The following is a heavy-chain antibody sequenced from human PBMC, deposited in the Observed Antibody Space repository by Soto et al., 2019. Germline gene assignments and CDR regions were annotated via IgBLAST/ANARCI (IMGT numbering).Heavy chain of an antibody. CDR3: AKNHLMTTVTTVGY. CDR1: GFTFSNYG. J-gene: IGHJ4*02. Sequence: QVQLVESGGGVVQPGRSLRLSCAASGFTFSNYGMHWVRQAPGKGLEWVAVISYHGRDKYYADSVKGRFTISRDNSKNTLYLEMNSLRAEDTDVYYCAKNHLMTTVTTVGYWGQGTLVTFSS. V-gene: IGHV3-30*18. CDR2: ISYHGRDK. D-gene: IGHD4-17*01.